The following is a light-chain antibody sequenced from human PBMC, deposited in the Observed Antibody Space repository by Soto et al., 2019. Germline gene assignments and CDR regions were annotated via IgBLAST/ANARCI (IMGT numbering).Light chain of an antibody. J-gene: IGKJ3*01. CDR2: GAS. V-gene: IGKV3-20*01. CDR3: QQYGRS. CDR1: QSVSSTY. Sequence: EIVLTQSPGTLSLSPGERATLSCRASQSVSSTYLAWYQQKPGQAPRLLIYGASSRATGIPDRFSGSGSGTDFTLTIRTLEPEDFAVYYCQQYGRSFGPGTKVDIK.